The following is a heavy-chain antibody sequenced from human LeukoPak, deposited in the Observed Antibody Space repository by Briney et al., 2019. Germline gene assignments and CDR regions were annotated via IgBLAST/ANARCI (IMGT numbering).Heavy chain of an antibody. V-gene: IGHV4-34*01. CDR1: GGSFSGYY. J-gene: IGHJ4*02. D-gene: IGHD3-10*01. Sequence: SETLSLTCAVYGGSFSGYYWSWIRQPPGKGLEWIGEINHSGSTNYNPSLKSRVTISVDTSKNQFSLKLSSVTAADTAVYYCARRRAHYYGSGSGINYWGQGTLVTVSS. CDR2: INHSGST. CDR3: ARRRAHYYGSGSGINY.